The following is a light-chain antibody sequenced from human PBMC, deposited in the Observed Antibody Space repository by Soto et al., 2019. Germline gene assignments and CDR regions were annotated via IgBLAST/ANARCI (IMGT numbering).Light chain of an antibody. CDR2: ENI. J-gene: IGLJ1*01. CDR1: SSNIGNNY. CDR3: GTSDSSLSAGSV. Sequence: QSVLTQPPSVSAAPGQKVTISCSGSSSNIGNNYVSWYQQLPGTAPKLLIYENIKRPSGIPDRFSGSKSGTSATLGITGLQTGDEADYYRGTSDSSLSAGSVFGPGTKVTVL. V-gene: IGLV1-51*02.